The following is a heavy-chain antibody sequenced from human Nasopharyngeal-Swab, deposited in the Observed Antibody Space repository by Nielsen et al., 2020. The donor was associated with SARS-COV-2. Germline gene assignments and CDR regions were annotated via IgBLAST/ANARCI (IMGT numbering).Heavy chain of an antibody. V-gene: IGHV3-64D*06. CDR2: ISSNGGST. D-gene: IGHD3-3*01. CDR1: GFTFSSYA. J-gene: IGHJ4*02. CDR3: VKDLRSAIFGVAFTYY. Sequence: GGSLRLSCSASGFTFSSYAMHWVRQAPGKGLEYVSAISSNGGSTYYADPVKGRFTISRDNSKNTLYLQMSSLRAEDTAVYYCVKDLRSAIFGVAFTYYWGQGTLVTVSS.